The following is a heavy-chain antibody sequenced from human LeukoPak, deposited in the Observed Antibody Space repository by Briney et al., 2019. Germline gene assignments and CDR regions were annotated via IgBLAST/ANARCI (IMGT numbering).Heavy chain of an antibody. CDR2: IGGRDGGT. V-gene: IGHV3-23*01. Sequence: GGSLRLSCAASGFIFSNYAMSWVRQAPGKGLEWVSAIGGRDGGTYYADSVKGRFTVSRDDPKNTLCLQMNTLRAKDTAVYYCAKWGDYDFFPGYYVSASWGQGTLATVSP. D-gene: IGHD3-9*01. J-gene: IGHJ5*02. CDR1: GFIFSNYA. CDR3: AKWGDYDFFPGYYVSAS.